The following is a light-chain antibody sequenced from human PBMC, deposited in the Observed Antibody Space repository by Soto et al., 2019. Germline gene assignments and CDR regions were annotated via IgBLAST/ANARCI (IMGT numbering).Light chain of an antibody. CDR2: AAS. J-gene: IGKJ5*01. CDR1: GTISTF. V-gene: IGKV1-39*01. CDR3: QQSYSSSPIT. Sequence: IQLTQSPSSLSASVGDRVTMTCRASGTISTFLNWYQHKPGKAPKLLISAASRLQSGVPPRFSGSGSGTDFTLTINSLRPEDFASYYCQQSYSSSPITFGPGTRLEIK.